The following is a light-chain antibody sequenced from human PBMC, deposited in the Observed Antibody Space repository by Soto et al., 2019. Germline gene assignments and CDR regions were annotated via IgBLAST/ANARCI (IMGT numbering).Light chain of an antibody. CDR1: SSDVGGYNF. V-gene: IGLV2-14*03. Sequence: QSALTQPASVSGSPGQSITISCTGTSSDVGGYNFVSWYQQHPGKAPKLIIHEVTNRPSGVSGRFSGSKSGNTAFLTISGLQAEDEAVYYCGSHSSSITWMFGGGTKLTVL. CDR2: EVT. J-gene: IGLJ3*02. CDR3: GSHSSSITWM.